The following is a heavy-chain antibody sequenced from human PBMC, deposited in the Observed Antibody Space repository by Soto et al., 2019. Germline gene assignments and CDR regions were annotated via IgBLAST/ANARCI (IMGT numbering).Heavy chain of an antibody. D-gene: IGHD4-17*01. J-gene: IGHJ4*02. CDR3: ARGPDYGDYATYFDY. CDR2: IIPIFGTA. V-gene: IGHV1-69*01. CDR1: GGTFSSYA. Sequence: QVQLVQSGAEVKKPGSSVKVSCKASGGTFSSYAISWVRQAPGQGLEWMGGIIPIFGTANYAQKFQGRVTITADESTSTAYMELSSLRSEATAEYYCARGPDYGDYATYFDYWGQGTLVTVSS.